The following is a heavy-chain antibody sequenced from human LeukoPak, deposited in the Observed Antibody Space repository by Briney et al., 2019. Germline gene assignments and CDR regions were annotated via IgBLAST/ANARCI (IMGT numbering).Heavy chain of an antibody. J-gene: IGHJ4*02. CDR2: ISGSGGST. Sequence: GGSLRLSCAASGFTFSSYAMSWVRQAPGKGLEWVSAISGSGGSTYYADSVRGRFTISRDNSKNTLYLQMNSLRAEDTAVYYCAKGRCSSTSCSVDDWGQGTLVTVSS. CDR1: GFTFSSYA. V-gene: IGHV3-23*01. D-gene: IGHD2-2*01. CDR3: AKGRCSSTSCSVDD.